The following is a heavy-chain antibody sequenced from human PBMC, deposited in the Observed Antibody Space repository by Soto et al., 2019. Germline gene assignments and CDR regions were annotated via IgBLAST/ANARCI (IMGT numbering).Heavy chain of an antibody. V-gene: IGHV3-30-3*01. J-gene: IGHJ4*02. D-gene: IGHD6-6*01. CDR1: GFTFSSYA. Sequence: QVQLVESGGGVVQPGRSLRLSCAASGFTFSSYAMHWVRQAPGKGLEWVAVITYGGSNKYYADSVNGRFTIAIDNSKNTLYLQMNGLRAEDTAVYYCARVDRGGIAARPFDYWGQGTLVTVSS. CDR2: ITYGGSNK. CDR3: ARVDRGGIAARPFDY.